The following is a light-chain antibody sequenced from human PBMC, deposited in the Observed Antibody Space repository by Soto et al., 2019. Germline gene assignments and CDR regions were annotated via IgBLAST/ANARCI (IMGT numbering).Light chain of an antibody. J-gene: IGKJ5*01. Sequence: DIQMTQSPSTLSGSVVDRVTITCLASQTISSWLAWYQQKPGKAPKLLIYKASTLKSGVPSRFSGSESGTEFTLTISSLQPDDFATYYCQQYNSYSVTFGQGTRLEIK. CDR3: QQYNSYSVT. V-gene: IGKV1-5*03. CDR2: KAS. CDR1: QTISSW.